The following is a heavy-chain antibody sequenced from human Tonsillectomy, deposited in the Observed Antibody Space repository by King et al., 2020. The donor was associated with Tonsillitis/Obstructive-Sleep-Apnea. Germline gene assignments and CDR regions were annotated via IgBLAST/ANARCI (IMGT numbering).Heavy chain of an antibody. CDR3: ARRFTYYFDY. CDR1: GFTFSSYA. CDR2: ISYDGSNK. J-gene: IGHJ4*02. D-gene: IGHD3-16*01. Sequence: VQLVESGGGVVQPGRSLRLSCAASGFTFSSYAMHWVRQAPGKGLEWVAVISYDGSNKYYADSVKGRFTITRDNSKNTLYLQMKSLRAEDTAVYYCARRFTYYFDYWGQGALVTVSS. V-gene: IGHV3-30*04.